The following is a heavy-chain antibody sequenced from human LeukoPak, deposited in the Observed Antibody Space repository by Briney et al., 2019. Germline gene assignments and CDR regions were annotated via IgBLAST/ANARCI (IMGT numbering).Heavy chain of an antibody. D-gene: IGHD1-26*01. Sequence: PGGSLRLSCAASGFTFSSSAMSWVRQAPGKGLEWVSTISSSGGSTSYADSVKGRFTISRDNSKNTMYLQMNSLRAEDTAVYYCAKAVGGSYWVYFDYWGQGTLVTVSS. V-gene: IGHV3-23*01. J-gene: IGHJ4*02. CDR1: GFTFSSSA. CDR2: ISSSGGST. CDR3: AKAVGGSYWVYFDY.